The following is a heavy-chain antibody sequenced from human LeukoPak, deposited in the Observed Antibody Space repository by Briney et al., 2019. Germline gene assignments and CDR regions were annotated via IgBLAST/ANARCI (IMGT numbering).Heavy chain of an antibody. CDR3: ARPGELFNY. CDR1: GFTFGSYW. Sequence: GGSLRLSCAASGFTFGSYWMHWVRQAPGKGLVWVSRINSDGSYTNYADSVKGRFTISRDNAKNTLYLQMNSLRAEDTAMYYCARPGELFNYWGQGTLVTVSS. J-gene: IGHJ4*02. D-gene: IGHD3-10*01. V-gene: IGHV3-74*01. CDR2: INSDGSYT.